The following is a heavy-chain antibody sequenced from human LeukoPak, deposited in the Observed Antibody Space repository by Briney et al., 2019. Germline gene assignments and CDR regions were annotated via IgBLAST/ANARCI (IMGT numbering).Heavy chain of an antibody. CDR1: GFTFDDYA. V-gene: IGHV3-43*02. CDR2: ISGDGGST. D-gene: IGHD2-2*01. Sequence: GGSLRLSCAASGFTFDDYAMHWVRQAPGKGLEWVSLISGDGGSTYYADSVKGRFTISRDNSKNSLYLQMNSLRTEDTALYYCAKSGVPAAIVVYYGMDVWGQRTTVTVSS. J-gene: IGHJ6*02. CDR3: AKSGVPAAIVVYYGMDV.